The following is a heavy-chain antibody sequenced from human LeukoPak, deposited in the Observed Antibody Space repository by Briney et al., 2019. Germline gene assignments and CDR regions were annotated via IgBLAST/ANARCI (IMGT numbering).Heavy chain of an antibody. CDR3: ARALWFGSTNWFDP. CDR1: GFTFSDYY. D-gene: IGHD3-10*01. J-gene: IGHJ5*02. V-gene: IGHV3-11*04. Sequence: GGSLRLSCAASGFTFSDYYMSWIRQAPGKGLEWVSYISSSGSTIYYADSVKGRFTISRDNAKNSLYLQMNSLRAEDTAVYYCARALWFGSTNWFDPWGQGTLVTVSS. CDR2: ISSSGSTI.